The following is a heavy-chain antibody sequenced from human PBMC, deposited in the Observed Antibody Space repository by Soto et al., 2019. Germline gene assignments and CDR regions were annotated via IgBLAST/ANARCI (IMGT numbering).Heavy chain of an antibody. CDR3: ARNNYYYSSGYKYDFPPLGAFDI. CDR1: GFTFSSYE. D-gene: IGHD3-22*01. Sequence: GGSLRLSCAASGFTFSSYEMNWVRQAPGKGLEWVSYISSSGSTIYYADSVKGRFTISRDNAKNSLYLQMNSLRAEDTAVYYCARNNYYYSSGYKYDFPPLGAFDIWGQGTMVTVSS. J-gene: IGHJ3*02. CDR2: ISSSGSTI. V-gene: IGHV3-48*03.